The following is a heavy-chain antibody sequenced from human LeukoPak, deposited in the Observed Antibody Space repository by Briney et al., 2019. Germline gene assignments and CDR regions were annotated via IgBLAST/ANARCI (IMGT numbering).Heavy chain of an antibody. Sequence: ASVKVSCKAPGYTFTSYYMHWVRQAPGQGLECMGWINTNTGNPTFVQGFTGRFVFSLDTSVSAAYLQISSLKAEDTAVYYCARGGYSRGQGSSFDYWGQGTLVTVSS. CDR3: ARGGYSRGQGSSFDY. D-gene: IGHD6-19*01. CDR1: GYTFTSYY. J-gene: IGHJ4*02. CDR2: INTNTGNP. V-gene: IGHV7-4-1*02.